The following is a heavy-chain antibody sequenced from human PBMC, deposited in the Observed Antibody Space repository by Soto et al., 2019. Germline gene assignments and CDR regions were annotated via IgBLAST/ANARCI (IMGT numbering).Heavy chain of an antibody. J-gene: IGHJ6*02. V-gene: IGHV3-64*01. Sequence: PGGSLRLSCAASGFTFSSYAMHWVRQAPGKGLEYVSAISSNGGSTYYANSVKGRFTISRDNSKNTLYLQMGSLRAEDMAVYYCARRGNSYYYYGMDVWGQGTTVTVSS. D-gene: IGHD2-21*02. CDR2: ISSNGGST. CDR1: GFTFSSYA. CDR3: ARRGNSYYYYGMDV.